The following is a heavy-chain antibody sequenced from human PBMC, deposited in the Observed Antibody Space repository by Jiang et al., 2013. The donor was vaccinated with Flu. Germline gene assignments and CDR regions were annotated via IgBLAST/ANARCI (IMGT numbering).Heavy chain of an antibody. V-gene: IGHV4-61*02. D-gene: IGHD4-17*01. CDR2: IYTSGIT. CDR1: GDSISSGSYY. Sequence: GLVKPSQTLSLTCSVSGDSISSGSYYWNWIRQPAGKGLEWVGRIYTSGITDYNPSLKSRVTISVDTSKNQFSLKMTSVTAADTAMYYCAREGHDYGDFEGLYGMDVWGQGTTVTVSS. CDR3: AREGHDYGDFEGLYGMDV. J-gene: IGHJ6*02.